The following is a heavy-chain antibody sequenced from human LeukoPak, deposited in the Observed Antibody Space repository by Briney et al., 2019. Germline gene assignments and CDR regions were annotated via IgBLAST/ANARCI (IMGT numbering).Heavy chain of an antibody. Sequence: ASVKVSCKASGYTFTSYYIYWVRQAPGQGLEWMGIINPSGGSTSYAQNFQGRTTMTRDMSTSTVYMELSSLRSEDTAVYYCASLGFGDTIAVAGTGDYWGQGTLVTVSS. J-gene: IGHJ4*02. CDR1: GYTFTSYY. CDR3: ASLGFGDTIAVAGTGDY. CDR2: INPSGGST. V-gene: IGHV1-46*01. D-gene: IGHD6-19*01.